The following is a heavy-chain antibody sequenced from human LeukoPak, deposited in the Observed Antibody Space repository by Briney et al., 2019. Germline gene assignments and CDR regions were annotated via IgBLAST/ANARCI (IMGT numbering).Heavy chain of an antibody. CDR2: IHYSGNT. Sequence: SETLSLTCTVSGDSICSYYWSWIRQPPGTGLEWIGYIHYSGNTNYNPSLKSRVSISVDTSNDLFSLKLSSVTAADTAVYYCARPGWVGATGAFHIWGQGTLVTVSS. CDR3: ARPGWVGATGAFHI. V-gene: IGHV4-59*01. CDR1: GDSICSYY. D-gene: IGHD1-26*01. J-gene: IGHJ3*02.